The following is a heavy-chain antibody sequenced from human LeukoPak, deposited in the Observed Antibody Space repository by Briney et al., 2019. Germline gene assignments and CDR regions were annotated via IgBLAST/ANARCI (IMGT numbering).Heavy chain of an antibody. D-gene: IGHD1-14*01. CDR1: GGSVSSSSYY. CDR2: IYYTGST. J-gene: IGHJ4*02. Sequence: PSETLSLTCTVSGGSVSSSSYYWGWIRQPPGKGLEWIGSIYYTGSTYYNPSLKSRVTISVDTSKNQFSLKLTSVTAADTAVYYCTTGNYWGQGTLVTVSS. CDR3: TTGNY. V-gene: IGHV4-39*01.